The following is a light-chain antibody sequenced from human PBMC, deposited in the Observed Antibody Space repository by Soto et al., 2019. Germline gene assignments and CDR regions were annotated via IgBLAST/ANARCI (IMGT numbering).Light chain of an antibody. V-gene: IGLV3-1*01. CDR2: QDT. CDR3: QAWDSNTAI. CDR1: ELGDKF. Sequence: SYELTQPPSLSVSPGQTASITCSADELGDKFAFWYQQKAGQSPVLVIYQDTKRPSGIPERFSGSNSGNTATLTISGTQALDEADYYCQAWDSNTAIFGGGTKLTVL. J-gene: IGLJ2*01.